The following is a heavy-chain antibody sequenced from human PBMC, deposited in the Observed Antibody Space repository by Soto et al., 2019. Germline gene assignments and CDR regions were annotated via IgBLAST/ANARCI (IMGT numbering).Heavy chain of an antibody. V-gene: IGHV1-8*01. CDR2: MNPNTGNS. D-gene: IGHD1-1*01. J-gene: IGHJ4*02. CDR1: GYTFTSYD. CDR3: ARRAETNGWNGFGADKYYFDF. Sequence: GASVKVSCKASGYTFTSYDIYWVRQATGQGLEWMGWMNPNTGNSGYAQKFQGRVTMTSDTSISTAHMELSSLRSEDTAVYYCARRAETNGWNGFGADKYYFDFWGQGTLVTGPS.